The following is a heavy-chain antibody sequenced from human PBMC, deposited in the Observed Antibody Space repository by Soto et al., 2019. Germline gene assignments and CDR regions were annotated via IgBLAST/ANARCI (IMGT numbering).Heavy chain of an antibody. CDR2: VYYTGST. CDR1: GVSIGDSS. CDR3: ARSGSVSGAHIDN. D-gene: IGHD2-21*01. Sequence: AETLSLTCSASGVSIGDSSLSWIRQSPGKGLEWLGFVYYTGSTNYSPTLRGRVSISVDTSKNGLTLRLSAVYAADRAVYYCARSGSVSGAHIDNWGQGTQVTVSS. J-gene: IGHJ4*02. V-gene: IGHV4-59*12.